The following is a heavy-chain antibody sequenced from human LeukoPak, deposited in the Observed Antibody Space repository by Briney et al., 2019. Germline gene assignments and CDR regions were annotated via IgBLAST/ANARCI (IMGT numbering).Heavy chain of an antibody. CDR2: ISSSSSTI. Sequence: GGSLRLSCAASGFTFSSNSMNWVRPVPGKGLEWVSYISSSSSTIYYADSVKGRFTISRDNAKNSLYLQMNSLRAEDTAVYYCARDGSSSSDAFDIWGQGTMVTVSS. J-gene: IGHJ3*02. CDR1: GFTFSSNS. CDR3: ARDGSSSSDAFDI. D-gene: IGHD6-6*01. V-gene: IGHV3-48*04.